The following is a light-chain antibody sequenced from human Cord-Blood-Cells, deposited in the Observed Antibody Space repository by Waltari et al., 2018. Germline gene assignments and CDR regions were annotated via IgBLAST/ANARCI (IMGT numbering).Light chain of an antibody. J-gene: IGKJ4*01. CDR3: RQRSNWPPLT. CDR1: QSVSSY. CDR2: DAS. V-gene: IGKV3-11*01. Sequence: IVLTQSPATLSLSPGERATLSCRASQSVSSYLAWYQQKPVQAPRLLIYDASNRATGIPARFSGSRSGKDFTLTISSLEPEDFTVYYCRQRSNWPPLTFVGGTKVEIK.